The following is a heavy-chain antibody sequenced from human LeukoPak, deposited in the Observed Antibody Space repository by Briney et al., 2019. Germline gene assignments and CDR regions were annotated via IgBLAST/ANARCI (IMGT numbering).Heavy chain of an antibody. CDR2: INHSGST. J-gene: IGHJ6*03. D-gene: IGHD3-3*02. CDR3: ARAFYPGYYSYMAV. Sequence: PSETLSLTCAVYGGSFSVYYWSWIRQPPGKGLEWIGEINHSGSTNYNPSLKSRVTISVDTSKNQFSLKLSSVTAADTAVYYCARAFYPGYYSYMAVWGKGTTVTVSS. CDR1: GGSFSVYY. V-gene: IGHV4-34*01.